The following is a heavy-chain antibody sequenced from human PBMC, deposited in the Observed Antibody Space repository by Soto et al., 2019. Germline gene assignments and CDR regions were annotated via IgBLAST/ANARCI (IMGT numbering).Heavy chain of an antibody. CDR2: IYYSGST. CDR3: ARDYGMDV. J-gene: IGHJ6*02. V-gene: IGHV4-59*01. CDR1: GGSISSYY. Sequence: SETLSLTCTVSGGSISSYYWSWIRQPPGKGLEWIGYIYYSGSTNYNPSLKSRVTISVDTSKNQFSLKLSSVTASYTAVYYCARDYGMDVWGQGTTVTVSS.